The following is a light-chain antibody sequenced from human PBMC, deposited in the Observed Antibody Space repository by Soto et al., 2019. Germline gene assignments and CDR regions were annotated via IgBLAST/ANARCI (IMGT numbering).Light chain of an antibody. CDR2: DAS. CDR1: QSISSW. CDR3: QQYNSYSPLT. J-gene: IGKJ4*01. Sequence: DIQMTQSPSTLSASVGDRVTITCRASQSISSWLAWYQQKPGKAPKLLIYDASSLESGVPSRFSGSGSGTEFTLTISSLQPVDFATYYCQQYNSYSPLTFGGGTKVEIK. V-gene: IGKV1-5*01.